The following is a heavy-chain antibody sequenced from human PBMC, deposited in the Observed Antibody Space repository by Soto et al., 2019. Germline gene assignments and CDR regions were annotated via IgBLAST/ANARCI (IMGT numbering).Heavy chain of an antibody. D-gene: IGHD1-26*01. V-gene: IGHV3-30-3*01. CDR2: ISYDGSNK. CDR3: ARIAVATVAFDV. CDR1: GFTYSTYT. J-gene: IGHJ3*01. Sequence: GGSLRLSCAASGFTYSTYTMHWVRQAPGKGLEWVALISYDGSNKYYADSVKGRFTVSRDNSKNMLYLQMNSLGPEDTAMYYCARIAVATVAFDVWGQETMVT.